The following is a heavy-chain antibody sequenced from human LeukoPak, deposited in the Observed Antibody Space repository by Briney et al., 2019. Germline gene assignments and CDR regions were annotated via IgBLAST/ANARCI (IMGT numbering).Heavy chain of an antibody. V-gene: IGHV3-21*01. CDR1: GFTLSTYS. Sequence: GRSLRLSCSASGFTLSTYSMNWVRQAPGRGLEWVSSISSSSRYIYYADSVKGRFTISRDNAKNSLYLQMNSLRAEDTAVYYCARAPAHYYDSSDHYYVGESYFDYWGQGTLVTVSS. D-gene: IGHD3-22*01. J-gene: IGHJ4*02. CDR2: ISSSSRYI. CDR3: ARAPAHYYDSSDHYYVGESYFDY.